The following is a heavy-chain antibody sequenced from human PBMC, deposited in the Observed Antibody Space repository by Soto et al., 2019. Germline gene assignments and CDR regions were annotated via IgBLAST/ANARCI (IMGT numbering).Heavy chain of an antibody. D-gene: IGHD6-6*01. V-gene: IGHV4-31*03. CDR1: DGSISSGGYY. CDR3: ARAGHSSSSEGANWFDP. J-gene: IGHJ5*02. CDR2: IYYSGST. Sequence: QVQLQESGPGLVKPSQTLSLTCTVSDGSISSGGYYWSWIRQHPGKGLEWIGYIYYSGSTYFNPSRKSRLTISVDTSKNQFSLQLSSVTAADTAVYYCARAGHSSSSEGANWFDPWGQGTLVTVSS.